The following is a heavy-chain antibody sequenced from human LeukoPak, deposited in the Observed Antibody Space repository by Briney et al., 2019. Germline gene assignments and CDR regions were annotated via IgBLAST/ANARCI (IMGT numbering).Heavy chain of an antibody. CDR2: INPNSGGT. CDR3: ARLTRLGYGDYVEYFQH. Sequence: ASVKVSCKASGYTFTGYYMHWVRQAPGQGLEWMGWINPNSGGTNYAQKFQGRVTMTRDMSISTAYMELSRLRSDDTAVYYCARLTRLGYGDYVEYFQHWGQGTLVTVSS. V-gene: IGHV1-2*02. CDR1: GYTFTGYY. D-gene: IGHD4-17*01. J-gene: IGHJ1*01.